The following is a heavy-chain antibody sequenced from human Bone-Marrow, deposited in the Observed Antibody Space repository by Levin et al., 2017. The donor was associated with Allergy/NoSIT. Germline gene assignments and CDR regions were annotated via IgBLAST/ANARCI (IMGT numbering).Heavy chain of an antibody. CDR1: GGSMSSYY. Sequence: PSETLSLTCTVSGGSMSSYYWSWIRQPPGKGLEWIGYISYTRSTNYNPSLKSRVTISLDTSKNQFSLRLDSVTAADTAVYYCARDGGFSSSWYDYWGQGTLVTVSS. CDR3: ARDGGFSSSWYDY. V-gene: IGHV4-59*01. J-gene: IGHJ4*02. D-gene: IGHD6-13*01. CDR2: ISYTRST.